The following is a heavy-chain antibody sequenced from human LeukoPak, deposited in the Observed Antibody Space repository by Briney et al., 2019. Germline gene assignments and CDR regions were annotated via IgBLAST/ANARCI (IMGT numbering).Heavy chain of an antibody. CDR1: GFTFRSYS. CDR2: ISTSDSTI. Sequence: GGSLRLSCAGSGFTFRSYSMNWVRQAPGKGLEWVSYISTSDSTIYYADSVKGRFTISRDNAKNSLYLQMNSLRADDTAVYYCARAVRGDSYVLVYHYFYTDVWGKGTTVTVSS. J-gene: IGHJ6*03. V-gene: IGHV3-48*04. D-gene: IGHD5-18*01. CDR3: ARAVRGDSYVLVYHYFYTDV.